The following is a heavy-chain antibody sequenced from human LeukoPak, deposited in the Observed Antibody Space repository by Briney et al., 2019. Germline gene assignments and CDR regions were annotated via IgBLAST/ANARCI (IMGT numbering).Heavy chain of an antibody. V-gene: IGHV4-34*01. D-gene: IGHD3-22*01. CDR1: GGSFSGYY. J-gene: IGHJ4*02. CDR2: IYHSGST. Sequence: PSETLSLTCAVYGGSFSGYYWSWIRQPPGKGLEWIGEIYHSGSTNYNPSLKSRVTISVDKSKNQFSLKLSSVTAADTAVYYCARESGYYYDTRYFDYWGQGTLVTVSS. CDR3: ARESGYYYDTRYFDY.